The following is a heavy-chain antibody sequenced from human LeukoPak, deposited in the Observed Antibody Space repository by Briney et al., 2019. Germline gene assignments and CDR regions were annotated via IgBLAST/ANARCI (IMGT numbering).Heavy chain of an antibody. V-gene: IGHV3-7*01. Sequence: GGSLRLSCAASGFIFNNYWMTWVRQTPGKVLEVVANLNRDGSVKNYIDSVRGRFTISRDNADYSMDLQMNSLRAADTAVYYCARDPGFRSFDYWGQGALVIVSS. J-gene: IGHJ4*02. CDR1: GFIFNNYW. CDR2: LNRDGSVK. CDR3: ARDPGFRSFDY.